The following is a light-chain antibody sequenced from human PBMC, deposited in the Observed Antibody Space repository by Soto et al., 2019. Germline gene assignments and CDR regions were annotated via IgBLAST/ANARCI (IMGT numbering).Light chain of an antibody. CDR3: AALYDSLNGYV. J-gene: IGLJ1*01. V-gene: IGLV1-44*01. CDR1: SSNIGTNA. CDR2: NNN. Sequence: QSVLTQPPSASGTPGQRVTISCSGGSSNIGTNAVNWYQQLPGTAPKLLIYNNNQRPSGVPARFSASKSGTSASLAISGLQSEDDADYYCAALYDSLNGYVFGTGTKVTVL.